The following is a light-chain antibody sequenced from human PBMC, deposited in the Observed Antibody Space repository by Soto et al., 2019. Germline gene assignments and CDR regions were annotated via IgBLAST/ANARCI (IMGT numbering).Light chain of an antibody. CDR3: QPYNNWPPWT. Sequence: EIVMTQSPATLSVSPGERATLSCRASQSVSSNLAWYQQKPGQAPRLLIYGASTRATGIPARFSGSGSGTEFTLTISSLQSEDFAFYYCQPYNNWPPWTFGRGTKVEIK. CDR1: QSVSSN. J-gene: IGKJ1*01. CDR2: GAS. V-gene: IGKV3-15*01.